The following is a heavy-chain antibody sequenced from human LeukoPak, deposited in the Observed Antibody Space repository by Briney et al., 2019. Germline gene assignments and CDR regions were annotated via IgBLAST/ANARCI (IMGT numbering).Heavy chain of an antibody. D-gene: IGHD2-21*01. V-gene: IGHV6-1*01. Sequence: SQTLSLTCAISGDSVSSNSAPWNWIRQSPSRGLEWLGRTYYRSKWYNDYAVSVKSRITNNPATSTNQFSRQLNSVTPEDTAVYYCARDAVIGANDGMDVWGHGTTVTVSS. CDR2: TYYRSKWYN. CDR1: GDSVSSNSAP. J-gene: IGHJ6*02. CDR3: ARDAVIGANDGMDV.